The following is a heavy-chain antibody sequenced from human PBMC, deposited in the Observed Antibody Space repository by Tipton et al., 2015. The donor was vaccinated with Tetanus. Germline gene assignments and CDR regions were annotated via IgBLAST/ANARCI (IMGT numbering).Heavy chain of an antibody. CDR3: ASFPRLVRSAY. V-gene: IGHV4-39*07. CDR1: GGSISSSSYY. J-gene: IGHJ4*02. Sequence: TLSLTCTVSGGSISSSSYYWGWIRQPPGKGLEWIGEINHSGSTNYNPSLKSRVTISVDTSKNQFSLKLSSVTAADTAVYYCASFPRLVRSAYWGQGTLVTVSS. CDR2: INHSGST. D-gene: IGHD3-9*01.